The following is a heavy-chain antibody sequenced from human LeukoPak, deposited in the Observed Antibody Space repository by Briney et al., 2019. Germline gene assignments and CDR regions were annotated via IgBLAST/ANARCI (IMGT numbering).Heavy chain of an antibody. V-gene: IGHV1-18*01. D-gene: IGHD6-13*01. CDR1: GYTFTSYG. J-gene: IGHJ3*02. Sequence: ASVKVSCKASGYTFTSYGISWVRQAPGQGLEWMGWISAYNGNANYAQKLQGRVTMTTDTSTSTAYMELRSLRSDDTAVYYCARSAAGTAGDAFDIWGQGTMVTVSS. CDR3: ARSAAGTAGDAFDI. CDR2: ISAYNGNA.